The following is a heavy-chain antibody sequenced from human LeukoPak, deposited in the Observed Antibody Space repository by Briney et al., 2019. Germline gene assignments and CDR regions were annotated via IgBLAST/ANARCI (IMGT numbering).Heavy chain of an antibody. D-gene: IGHD6-19*01. CDR1: GYTFTSYG. CDR2: ISAYNGNT. Sequence: ASVKVSCKASGYTFTSYGISWVRQAPGQGLEWMGWISAYNGNTNYAQKLQGRVTMTTDTSTSTAYMELRSLRSDDTAVYYCAREGDPTNKGGGYSSGWYYYYYGMDVWGQGTTVTVSS. V-gene: IGHV1-18*01. J-gene: IGHJ6*02. CDR3: AREGDPTNKGGGYSSGWYYYYYGMDV.